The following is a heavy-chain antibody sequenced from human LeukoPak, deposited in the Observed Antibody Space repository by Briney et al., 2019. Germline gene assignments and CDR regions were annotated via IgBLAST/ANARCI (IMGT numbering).Heavy chain of an antibody. V-gene: IGHV1-8*01. CDR1: GYTFTSYA. J-gene: IGHJ3*01. CDR3: ARRGLVAGIYDLVYGFDL. CDR2: VNPDTGNT. Sequence: ASVKVSCKASGYTFTSYAMNWVRQAPGQGLEWMGWVNPDTGNTGFAQKFQGRVTITQNSSVTTVYMELSSLTSEDTAVYYCARRGLVAGIYDLVYGFDLWGQGTMVTVSS. D-gene: IGHD3/OR15-3a*01.